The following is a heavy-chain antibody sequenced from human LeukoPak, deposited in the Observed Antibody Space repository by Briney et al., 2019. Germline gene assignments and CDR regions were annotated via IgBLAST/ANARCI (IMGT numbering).Heavy chain of an antibody. CDR1: GFTFSSYW. CDR3: ARGYDFWRKDI. J-gene: IGHJ3*02. D-gene: IGHD3-3*01. CDR2: VNSDVRST. V-gene: IGHV3-74*01. Sequence: GGSLRLSCAASGFTFSSYWMHWVRQAPGKGLVWVSHVNSDVRSTNYADSVKGRFTISRDNAKNTLYLQMNSLTAEETAVYYCARGYDFWRKDIWGQGTMVTVSS.